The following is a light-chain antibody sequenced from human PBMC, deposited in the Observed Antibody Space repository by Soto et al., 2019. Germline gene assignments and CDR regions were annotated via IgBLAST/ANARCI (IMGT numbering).Light chain of an antibody. Sequence: EIVLTQSPGTLSLSPGERATLSCRASQSVSSSYLAWYQQKPGQAPRLIIYGASSRANGIPDRFSGSGSGTDFTLTISSLEPEDSAVYYCQQRNIWHPVTFGQGTRLEIK. CDR1: QSVSSSY. V-gene: IGKV3D-20*02. CDR2: GAS. CDR3: QQRNIWHPVT. J-gene: IGKJ5*01.